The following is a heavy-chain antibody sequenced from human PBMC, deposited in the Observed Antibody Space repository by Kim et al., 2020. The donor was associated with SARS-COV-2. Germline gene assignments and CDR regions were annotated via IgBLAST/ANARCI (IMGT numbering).Heavy chain of an antibody. J-gene: IGHJ4*02. D-gene: IGHD6-6*01. CDR3: ARNPGEGIAARPGYFDY. V-gene: IGHV4-39*01. Sequence: LKSRVTIAVDTSKNQCSRKLSSVTAADTAVYYCARNPGEGIAARPGYFDYWGQGTLVTVSS.